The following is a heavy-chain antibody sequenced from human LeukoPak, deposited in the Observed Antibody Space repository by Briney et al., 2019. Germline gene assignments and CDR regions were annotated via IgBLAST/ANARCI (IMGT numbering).Heavy chain of an antibody. CDR2: ISGSGGST. V-gene: IGHV3-23*01. CDR1: GFTFSSYA. D-gene: IGHD1-26*01. Sequence: HPGGSLRLSCAASGFTFSSYAMSWVRQAPGKGLEWVSAISGSGGSTYYADSVKGRFTISRDNSKNTLYLQMNSLRAEDTAVYYCARCSYSGSPPRDHYAFDIWGQGTMVTVSS. J-gene: IGHJ3*02. CDR3: ARCSYSGSPPRDHYAFDI.